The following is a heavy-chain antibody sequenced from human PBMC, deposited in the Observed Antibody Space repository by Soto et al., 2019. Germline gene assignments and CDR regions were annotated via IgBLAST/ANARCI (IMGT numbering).Heavy chain of an antibody. CDR3: ARKRRESSSWYNWFDP. Sequence: GASVKVSCKASGYTFTSYDINWVRQATGQGLEWMGWMNPNSGNTGSAQKFQGRVTMTRNTSISTAYMELTSLRPEDTAVYYCARKRRESSSWYNWFDPWGQGNLVTVSS. V-gene: IGHV1-8*01. CDR1: GYTFTSYD. J-gene: IGHJ5*02. CDR2: MNPNSGNT. D-gene: IGHD6-13*01.